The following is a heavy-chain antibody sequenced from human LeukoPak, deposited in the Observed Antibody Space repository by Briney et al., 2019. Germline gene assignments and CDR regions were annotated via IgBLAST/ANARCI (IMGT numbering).Heavy chain of an antibody. D-gene: IGHD6-19*01. J-gene: IGHJ4*02. CDR1: GGSISSYY. Sequence: PSETLCLTCTVSGGSISSYYWSWIRQPAGKGLEWIGRIYTSGSTNYNPSLKSRVTMSVDTSKNQFSLKLSSVTAADTAVYYCARGSYSSGWYEIDYWGQGTLVTVSS. V-gene: IGHV4-4*07. CDR2: IYTSGST. CDR3: ARGSYSSGWYEIDY.